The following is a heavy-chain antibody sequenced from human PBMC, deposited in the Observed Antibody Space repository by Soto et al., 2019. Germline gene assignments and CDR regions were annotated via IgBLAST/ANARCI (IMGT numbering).Heavy chain of an antibody. CDR1: GYTFTRYY. V-gene: IGHV1-46*01. Sequence: QVQLVQSGAEVKKPGASVKVSCKASGYTFTRYYMYWVRQAPGQGLEWMGIINPSGGSTSYAKMFQGRVTMTRDTSSSTVYMELSSLRSEDTAVYYCARDFPFFYWGQGTLVTVSS. D-gene: IGHD3-3*01. CDR3: ARDFPFFY. J-gene: IGHJ1*01. CDR2: INPSGGST.